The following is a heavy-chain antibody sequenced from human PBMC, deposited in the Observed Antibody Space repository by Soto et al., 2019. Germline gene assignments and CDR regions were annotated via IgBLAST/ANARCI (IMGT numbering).Heavy chain of an antibody. V-gene: IGHV2-5*02. J-gene: IGHJ3*02. D-gene: IGHD6-19*01. CDR3: AHKVRGSGWVRGAFDI. Sequence: QITLKESGPTLVKPTQTLTLTCTFSGFSLSTIGEGVGWMRQPPGKALEWLALIYWDDEKRYSPSLKSRLTITKDTSKNQVVLTMTNTDPVDTATYYCAHKVRGSGWVRGAFDIWGQGTMVTVSS. CDR2: IYWDDEK. CDR1: GFSLSTIGEG.